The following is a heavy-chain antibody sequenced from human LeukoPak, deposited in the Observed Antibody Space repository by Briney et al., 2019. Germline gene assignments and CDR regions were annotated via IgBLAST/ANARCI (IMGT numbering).Heavy chain of an antibody. CDR3: ARDRYFDF. CDR1: GFTVSSTY. CDR2: IYGAEGP. V-gene: IGHV3-53*01. J-gene: IGHJ4*01. Sequence: GGSLRLSCAASGFTVSSTYMSWVRQAPGKGLEWVPLIYGAEGPYYADSVKGRFTISTDNSKNTLSLQMTSLRAEDTAMYYCARDRYFDFWGQGTLVTVSS.